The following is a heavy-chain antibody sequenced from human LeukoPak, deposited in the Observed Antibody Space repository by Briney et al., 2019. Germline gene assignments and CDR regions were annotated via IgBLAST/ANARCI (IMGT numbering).Heavy chain of an antibody. V-gene: IGHV3-9*01. J-gene: IGHJ3*02. CDR3: ATLLMAAAGNAFDI. Sequence: GGSLRLSCAASGFTFDDYAMHWVRQAPGKGLEWVSGISWNSGSIGYADSVKGRFTISRDNAKNSLYLQMNSLRAEDTALYYCATLLMAAAGNAFDIWGQGTMVTVSS. CDR2: ISWNSGSI. CDR1: GFTFDDYA. D-gene: IGHD6-13*01.